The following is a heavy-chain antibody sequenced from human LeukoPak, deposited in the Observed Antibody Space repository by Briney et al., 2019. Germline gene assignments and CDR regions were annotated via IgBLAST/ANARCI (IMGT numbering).Heavy chain of an antibody. V-gene: IGHV5-51*01. J-gene: IGHJ4*02. Sequence: GESLKIYFKGSGFRFTTYWIGWVRPMPGKGLEWMGIIYPGDSDTRYSPSFQGQVTISADKSISTAYLQWSSLKASDTAMYYCARHSSSFDYWGQGTLVTVSS. CDR2: IYPGDSDT. D-gene: IGHD6-6*01. CDR3: ARHSSSFDY. CDR1: GFRFTTYW.